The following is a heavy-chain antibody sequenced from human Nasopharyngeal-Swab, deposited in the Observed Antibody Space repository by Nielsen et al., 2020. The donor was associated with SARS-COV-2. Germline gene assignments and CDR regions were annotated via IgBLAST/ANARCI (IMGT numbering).Heavy chain of an antibody. Sequence: SKTLSLTCTVSGGSFSSAGYFWTWIRQHPGKGLEWIGYIYYSGSTYYSPSLKSRVTISVDTSKNHFSLKLSSVTAADTAVYLCARSMYCSSTSCRYYFDYWGQGTLVTVSS. CDR2: IYYSGST. J-gene: IGHJ4*02. CDR1: GGSFSSAGYF. CDR3: ARSMYCSSTSCRYYFDY. V-gene: IGHV4-31*03. D-gene: IGHD2-2*01.